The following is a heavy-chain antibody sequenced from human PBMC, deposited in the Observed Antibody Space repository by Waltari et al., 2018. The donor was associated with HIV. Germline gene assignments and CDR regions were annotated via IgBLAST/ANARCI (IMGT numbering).Heavy chain of an antibody. J-gene: IGHJ6*03. CDR2: INPNSGGA. D-gene: IGHD3-10*01. V-gene: IGHV1-2*06. CDR1: GYTLPGYY. Sequence: QVHLVQSGAAVKKPGASVQVSCKASGYTLPGYYMHSVRQAPGQGLEWMGRINPNSGGANYAQKFQGRVTMTRDTSISTAYMELSGLRSDDTAVYYCASTYGSGSSYFYYYYMDVWGKGTTVTVSS. CDR3: ASTYGSGSSYFYYYYMDV.